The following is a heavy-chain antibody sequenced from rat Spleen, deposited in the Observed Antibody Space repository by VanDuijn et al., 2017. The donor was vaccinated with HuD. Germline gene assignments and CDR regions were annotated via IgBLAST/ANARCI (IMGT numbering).Heavy chain of an antibody. Sequence: EVQLVESGGGLVQPGRSMKLSCAASGFTFSDYYMAWVRQAPKKGLEWVASISYEGSSTYYGDSVRGRFTISRDYAKTTLFLQMDSLKSEDTATYYCTRHDYPGVTTNWLAYWGQGTLVTVSS. CDR1: GFTFSDYY. CDR2: ISYEGSST. CDR3: TRHDYPGVTTNWLAY. D-gene: IGHD1-4*01. V-gene: IGHV5-22*01. J-gene: IGHJ3*01.